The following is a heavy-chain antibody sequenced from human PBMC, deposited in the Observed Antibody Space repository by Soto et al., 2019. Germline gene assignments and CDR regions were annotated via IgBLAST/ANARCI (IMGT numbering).Heavy chain of an antibody. CDR3: SKNGTSWFAS. CDR1: GYSFYNSG. J-gene: IGHJ5*01. CDR2: ISVFNGYA. V-gene: IGHV1-18*01. D-gene: IGHD1-1*01. Sequence: QVQLVQSGPELKKPGASVKVSCKTSGYSFYNSGISWVRQAPGQGLEWMGWISVFNGYAHYAQKFQGRVSMTADTSTSTAYMELRGLRSDDTAMYYCSKNGTSWFASWGQGTPVTVSS.